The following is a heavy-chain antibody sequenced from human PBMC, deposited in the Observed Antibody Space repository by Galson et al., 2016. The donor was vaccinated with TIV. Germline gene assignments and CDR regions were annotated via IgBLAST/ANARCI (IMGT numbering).Heavy chain of an antibody. V-gene: IGHV3-20*04. CDR3: AREGGTYFDSYYYGMVV. D-gene: IGHD1-26*01. CDR2: VNWNGAGT. Sequence: SLRLSCAASGFNFDDYDMTWVRQGPGKGLEWASGVNWNGAGTSYADSVKGRFTISRDRAKNSLYLQMNRLGAEDTALYYCAREGGTYFDSYYYGMVVWGQGTTVTVSS. CDR1: GFNFDDYD. J-gene: IGHJ6*02.